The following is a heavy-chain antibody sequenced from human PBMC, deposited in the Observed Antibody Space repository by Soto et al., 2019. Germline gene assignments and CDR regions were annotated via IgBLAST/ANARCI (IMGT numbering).Heavy chain of an antibody. D-gene: IGHD2-15*01. CDR1: GFTFSSYG. CDR2: IWYDGSNK. CDR3: ARDRGRVVAYYYSVMDV. Sequence: GGSLRLSCAASGFTFSSYGMHWVRQAPGKGLEWVAVIWYDGSNKYYADSVKGRFTISRDNSKNTLYLQMNSLRAEDTAVYYCARDRGRVVAYYYSVMDVWGQGTTVTFSS. J-gene: IGHJ6*02. V-gene: IGHV3-33*01.